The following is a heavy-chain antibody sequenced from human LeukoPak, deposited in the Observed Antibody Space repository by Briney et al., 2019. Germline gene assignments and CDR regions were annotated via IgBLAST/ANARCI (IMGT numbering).Heavy chain of an antibody. D-gene: IGHD3-22*01. J-gene: IGHJ2*01. CDR3: ARSRQQYYESSGHYEIFNWYFDL. CDR2: ISSSSSYI. V-gene: IGHV3-21*01. Sequence: TGGSLRLSCAASGFTFSSYSMNWVRQAPGKGLEWVSSISSSSSYIYYADSVKGRFTISRDNAKNSLYLQMNSLRAEDTAVYYCARSRQQYYESSGHYEIFNWYFDLWGRGTLVTVSS. CDR1: GFTFSSYS.